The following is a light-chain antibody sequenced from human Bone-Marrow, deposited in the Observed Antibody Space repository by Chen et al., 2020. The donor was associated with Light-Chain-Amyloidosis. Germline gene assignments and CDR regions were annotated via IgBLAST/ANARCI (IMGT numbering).Light chain of an antibody. J-gene: IGLJ3*02. CDR1: SGSIATND. Sequence: NFMLTQPHSVSESPGTTVIISCTRSSGSIATNDVQWYQQRPGSSPTTVLYEDDQRPSGVPDRFSGSIDRSSNSASLTISGLKTEDEADYYCQSYQGSSQGVFGGGTKLTVL. CDR2: EDD. CDR3: QSYQGSSQGV. V-gene: IGLV6-57*01.